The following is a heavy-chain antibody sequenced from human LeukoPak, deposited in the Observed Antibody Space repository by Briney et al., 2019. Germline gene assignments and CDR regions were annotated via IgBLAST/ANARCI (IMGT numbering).Heavy chain of an antibody. J-gene: IGHJ4*02. CDR3: ATGGHYYGN. Sequence: GGSLRLSCAASGFPFSRSWMSWVRRAPGKGLEWVANIDIEGMEKDYVDSVKGRFSISRDDARKSLYLQMNSLRADDTAMYYCATGGHYYGNWGQGTLVTVSS. D-gene: IGHD3-10*01. CDR2: IDIEGMEK. CDR1: GFPFSRSW. V-gene: IGHV3-7*05.